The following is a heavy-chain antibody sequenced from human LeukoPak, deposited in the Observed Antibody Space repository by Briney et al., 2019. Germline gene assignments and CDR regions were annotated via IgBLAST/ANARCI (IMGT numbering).Heavy chain of an antibody. CDR2: SESKVDGGTP. CDR1: GIIFSNAW. D-gene: IGHD6-19*01. V-gene: IGHV3-15*04. Sequence: PGGSLRLSCATSGIIFSNAWMSWVRQAPGKGLEWVGHSESKVDGGTPDYAAPVKGRFIISRDDSRSTLYLQMNSLKTEDTAVYYCTTHRDYSSGFNFDYWGQGALVTVSS. J-gene: IGHJ4*02. CDR3: TTHRDYSSGFNFDY.